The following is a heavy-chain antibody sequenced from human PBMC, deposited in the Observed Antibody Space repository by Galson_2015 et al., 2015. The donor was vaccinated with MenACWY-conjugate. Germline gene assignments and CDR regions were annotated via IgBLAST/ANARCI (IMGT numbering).Heavy chain of an antibody. CDR1: GLTFSTYA. J-gene: IGHJ6*02. V-gene: IGHV3-23*01. D-gene: IGHD6-13*01. CDR2: IIGSGGST. CDR3: ANLVEQQLVYYYYGMDV. Sequence: SLRLSCAASGLTFSTYAMSWVRQAPGKGLEWVSAIIGSGGSTDYADSVKGRFTISRDKSKNTLHLQMKSLRAEDTAVYYCANLVEQQLVYYYYGMDVWGQGTTVTVSS.